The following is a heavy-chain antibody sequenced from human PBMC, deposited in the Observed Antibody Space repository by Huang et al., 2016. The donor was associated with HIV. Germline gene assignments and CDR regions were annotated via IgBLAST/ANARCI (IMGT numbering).Heavy chain of an antibody. J-gene: IGHJ4*02. CDR1: GGSFSDQI. CDR2: IIPLFRGP. Sequence: QVQLEQSGPAVRKPGSSVKVSCQASGGSFSDQIISWVRQAPGQRFEWDGGIIPLFRGPAYAKEFKGRVTMTADESTATIYMELNSLTSEDTAVYYCAMSLRYQYDSRSYWGRYFDYWGQGTLVTVSS. V-gene: IGHV1-69*01. CDR3: AMSLRYQYDSRSYWGRYFDY. D-gene: IGHD3-16*01.